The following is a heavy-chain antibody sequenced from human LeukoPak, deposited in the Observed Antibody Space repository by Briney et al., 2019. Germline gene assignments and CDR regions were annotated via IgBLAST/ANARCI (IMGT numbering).Heavy chain of an antibody. V-gene: IGHV3-30*18. Sequence: GGSLRLSCAASGFTFSSYGMHWVRQAPGKGLEWVAVISYDGSNKYYADSVKGRFTISRDNSKNTLYLQMNSLRAEDTAVYYCAKGSGSYFLYFDYWGQGTLVTVSS. CDR2: ISYDGSNK. D-gene: IGHD1-26*01. CDR1: GFTFSSYG. CDR3: AKGSGSYFLYFDY. J-gene: IGHJ4*02.